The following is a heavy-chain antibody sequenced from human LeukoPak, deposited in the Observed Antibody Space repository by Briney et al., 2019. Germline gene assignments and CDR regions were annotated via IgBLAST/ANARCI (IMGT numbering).Heavy chain of an antibody. CDR2: IYYSGST. CDR3: ARAHGVVDPFSPFDI. Sequence: SETLSLTCTVSGGSLSNYYWSWIRQPPGEGLEWIGYIYYSGSTNYNPSLKSRVTISVDTSKNQFSLNLSSVTAADTAVYYCARAHGVVDPFSPFDIWGQGTMVTVSS. V-gene: IGHV4-59*01. CDR1: GGSLSNYY. J-gene: IGHJ3*02. D-gene: IGHD3-22*01.